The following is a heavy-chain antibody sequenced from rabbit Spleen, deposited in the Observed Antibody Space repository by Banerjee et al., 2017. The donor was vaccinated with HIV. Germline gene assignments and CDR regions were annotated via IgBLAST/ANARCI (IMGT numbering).Heavy chain of an antibody. CDR2: IDPVFGST. J-gene: IGHJ4*01. D-gene: IGHD2-1*01. CDR1: GFTLSSYY. CDR3: VRAPYDDYGHFNL. V-gene: IGHV1S7*01. Sequence: QLKESGGGLVQPGGSLKLSCKASGFTLSSYYMNWVRQAPGKGLEWIGYIDPVFGSTYYASWVNGRFTISSHNAQNTLYLQLNSLTAADTATYFCVRAPYDDYGHFNLWGQGTLVTVS.